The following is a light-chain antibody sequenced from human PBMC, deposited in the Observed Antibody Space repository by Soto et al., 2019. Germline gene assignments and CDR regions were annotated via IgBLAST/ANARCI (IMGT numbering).Light chain of an antibody. V-gene: IGLV2-8*01. J-gene: IGLJ2*01. Sequence: QSALTQPPSASGSPGQSLTISCTGTSSDVGGYNYVFWYQQHPGKAPKLMIYEVNKRPSGVPDRFSGSKSGNTASLTVSGLQAEDEADYYCSSYAGSDIFVFGGGTKLTAL. CDR2: EVN. CDR1: SSDVGGYNY. CDR3: SSYAGSDIFV.